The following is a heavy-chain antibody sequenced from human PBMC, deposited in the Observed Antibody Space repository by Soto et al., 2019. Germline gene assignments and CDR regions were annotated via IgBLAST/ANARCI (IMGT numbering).Heavy chain of an antibody. Sequence: QVQLVQSGPEVKKPGASVKVSCKTSGYTFTSYGISWVRQAPGQGLEWMGWITTDKGKTTYAQKFQGRVTMTTDTLTITGYMELRSLRSDDTAVYYCATRSPAFDYWGQGTLVTVSS. CDR3: ATRSPAFDY. CDR1: GYTFTSYG. V-gene: IGHV1-18*01. CDR2: ITTDKGKT. J-gene: IGHJ4*02.